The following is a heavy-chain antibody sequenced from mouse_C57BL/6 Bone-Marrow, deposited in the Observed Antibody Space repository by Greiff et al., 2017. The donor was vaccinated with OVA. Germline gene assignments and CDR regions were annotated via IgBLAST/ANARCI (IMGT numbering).Heavy chain of an antibody. D-gene: IGHD1-1*01. J-gene: IGHJ2*01. V-gene: IGHV1-9*01. CDR3: ARWGTVVSHFDY. CDR2: ILPGSGST. Sequence: QVQLKESGAELMKPGASVKLSCKATGYTFTGYWIEWVKQRPGHGLEWIGAILPGSGSTHYNEKFKGKATFTAYTSSNTAYMQLSRLATEDSAIYYCARWGTVVSHFDYWGQGTTLTVSS. CDR1: GYTFTGYW.